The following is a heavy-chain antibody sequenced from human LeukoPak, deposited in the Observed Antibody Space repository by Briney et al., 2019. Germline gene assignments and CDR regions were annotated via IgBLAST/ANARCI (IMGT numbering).Heavy chain of an antibody. D-gene: IGHD3-22*01. J-gene: IGHJ4*02. CDR1: GDSVSRSSYY. CDR2: IYYIGGT. Sequence: PSETLSLTCTVSGDSVSRSSYYWTWIRQPPGKGLEWIGYIYYIGGTNYNPSLRSRLTMSVDTSKNQFSLRLSSVIAADTAVYYCARYYDSTGSFDYWGQGTLVTVSS. V-gene: IGHV4-61*01. CDR3: ARYYDSTGSFDY.